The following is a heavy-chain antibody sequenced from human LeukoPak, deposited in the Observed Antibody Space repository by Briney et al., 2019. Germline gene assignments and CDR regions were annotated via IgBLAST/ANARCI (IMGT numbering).Heavy chain of an antibody. CDR3: AKDLTYSSQGGSDS. Sequence: GGSLRLSCAASGFTFSRYGMHWVRQAPGKGLEWVAFIRYDGTNKYYADSVKGRFTISRDNPKNTLYLQMNSLRAEDTALYFCAKDLTYSSQGGSDSWGQGTLVTVSS. D-gene: IGHD3-16*01. CDR2: IRYDGTNK. J-gene: IGHJ4*02. V-gene: IGHV3-30*02. CDR1: GFTFSRYG.